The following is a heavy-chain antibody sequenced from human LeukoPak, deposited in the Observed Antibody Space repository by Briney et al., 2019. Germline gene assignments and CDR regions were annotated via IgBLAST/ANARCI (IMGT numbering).Heavy chain of an antibody. J-gene: IGHJ3*01. D-gene: IGHD1-26*01. CDR1: GFSLNKYW. Sequence: GGSLRLSCAASGFSLNKYWMSWVRQAPGKGLEWVANTKEDASEKYYVDSVRGRFTTSRDNAKNSLYLQMSSLRAEDTAVYYCARLHSGRYYGDAFDVWGQGTVVTVSS. CDR3: ARLHSGRYYGDAFDV. CDR2: TKEDASEK. V-gene: IGHV3-7*03.